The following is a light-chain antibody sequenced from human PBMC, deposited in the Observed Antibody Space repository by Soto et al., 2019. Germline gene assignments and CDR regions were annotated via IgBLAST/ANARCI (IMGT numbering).Light chain of an antibody. CDR2: DAS. J-gene: IGKJ5*01. V-gene: IGKV3-11*01. Sequence: EIVLPHSPATLSLSPGERSTLSCMASQSVSRYLAWYQQKPGQAPRLLIYDASNRATGIPARFSGSGSGTGFTLTISSLEPEDFAIYYCQQVCTWPPIRFGQGSRLETK. CDR1: QSVSRY. CDR3: QQVCTWPPIR.